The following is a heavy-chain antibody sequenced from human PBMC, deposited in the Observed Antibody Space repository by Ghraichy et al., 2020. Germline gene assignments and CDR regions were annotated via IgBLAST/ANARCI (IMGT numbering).Heavy chain of an antibody. J-gene: IGHJ3*02. D-gene: IGHD3-3*01. Sequence: SETLSLTCAVYGGSFSGYYWSWIRQPPGKGLEWIGEINHSGSTNYNPSLKSRVTISVDTSKNQFSLKLSSVTAADTAVYYCARSLSRITIFGVVIKSPGGAFDIWGQGTMVTVSS. CDR1: GGSFSGYY. CDR2: INHSGST. CDR3: ARSLSRITIFGVVIKSPGGAFDI. V-gene: IGHV4-34*01.